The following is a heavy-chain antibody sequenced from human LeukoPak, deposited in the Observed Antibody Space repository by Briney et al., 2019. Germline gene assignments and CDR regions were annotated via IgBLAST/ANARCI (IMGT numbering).Heavy chain of an antibody. CDR3: ARVRGSDYDFWSGYYTRTVNWFDP. J-gene: IGHJ5*02. V-gene: IGHV5-51*01. D-gene: IGHD3-3*01. CDR1: GYSFTSYW. Sequence: GESLKISCKGSGYSFTSYWIGWVRQMPGKGLEWMGIIYPGDSDTRYSPSFQGQVTISADKSISTAYLQWSSLKASDTAMYYCARVRGSDYDFWSGYYTRTVNWFDPWGQGTLVTVSS. CDR2: IYPGDSDT.